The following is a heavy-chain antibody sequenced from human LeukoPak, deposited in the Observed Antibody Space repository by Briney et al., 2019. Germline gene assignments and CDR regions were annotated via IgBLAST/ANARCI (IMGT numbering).Heavy chain of an antibody. CDR2: ISSSGSTI. D-gene: IGHD2-2*01. CDR1: GFTFSDYY. CDR3: ASGGKVGYCGSISCYAFYYYMDV. V-gene: IGHV3-11*01. J-gene: IGHJ6*03. Sequence: GGSLRLSCAASGFTFSDYYMSWIRQAPGKGLEWVSYISSSGSTIYYADSVKGRFTISRDNAKNSLYLQMNSLRAEDTAVYYCASGGKVGYCGSISCYAFYYYMDVWGKGTTVTVSS.